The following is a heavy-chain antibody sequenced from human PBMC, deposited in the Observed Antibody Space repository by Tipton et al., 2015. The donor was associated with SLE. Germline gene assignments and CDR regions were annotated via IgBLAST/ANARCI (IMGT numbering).Heavy chain of an antibody. D-gene: IGHD4-11*01. CDR2: IYYSGST. J-gene: IGHJ4*02. V-gene: IGHV4-59*01. CDR3: ARWAGPTVNFDY. Sequence: TLSLTCTVSGGSISSYYWSWIRQPPGKGLEWIGYIYYSGSTNYNPSLKSRFTISVDTSKNQFSLKLSSVTAADTAAYYCARWAGPTVNFDYWGQGTLVTVSS. CDR1: GGSISSYY.